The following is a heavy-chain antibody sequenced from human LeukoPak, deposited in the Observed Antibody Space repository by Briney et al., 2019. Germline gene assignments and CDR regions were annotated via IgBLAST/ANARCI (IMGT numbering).Heavy chain of an antibody. J-gene: IGHJ3*02. Sequence: GGSLRLSCAASGFIFSNYALMWLRQSPGKGLEWVSAIRGSGGGTFYADSVKGRFTISRDNSKNTLYLQMNGLRAEDTAVYYCARDPNGDYIGALDMWSRGTLVTVSS. CDR3: ARDPNGDYIGALDM. D-gene: IGHD4-17*01. CDR2: IRGSGGGT. CDR1: GFIFSNYA. V-gene: IGHV3-23*01.